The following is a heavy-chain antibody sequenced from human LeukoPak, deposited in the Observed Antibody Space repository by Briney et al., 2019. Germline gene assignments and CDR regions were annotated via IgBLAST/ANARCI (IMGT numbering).Heavy chain of an antibody. Sequence: SETLSLTCAVYGGSFSGYYWSWIRQPPGKGLEWIGSIYYSGSTYYNPSLKSRVTISVDTSKNQFSLKLSSVTAADTAVYYCARLVCSSTSCYTGIFDYWGQGTLVTVSS. CDR2: IYYSGST. D-gene: IGHD2-2*02. CDR3: ARLVCSSTSCYTGIFDY. J-gene: IGHJ4*02. V-gene: IGHV4-34*01. CDR1: GGSFSGYY.